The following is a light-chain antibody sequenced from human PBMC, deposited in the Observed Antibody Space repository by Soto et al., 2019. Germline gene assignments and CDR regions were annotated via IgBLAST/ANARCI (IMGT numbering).Light chain of an antibody. CDR2: DAS. CDR3: QQYHTSSIT. Sequence: DIQMTQSPSTLSASVGDRVTITCRASQTISNWLAWYQQKPGKAPTLLIYDASTLERGVPSRFSGTGSWTEFTLSIDSLQPDDFATYYCQQYHTSSITFGQGTRLEIK. J-gene: IGKJ5*01. CDR1: QTISNW. V-gene: IGKV1-5*01.